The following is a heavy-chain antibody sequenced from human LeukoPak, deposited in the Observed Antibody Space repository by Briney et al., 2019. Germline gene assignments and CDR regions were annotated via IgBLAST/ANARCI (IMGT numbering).Heavy chain of an antibody. V-gene: IGHV4-59*01. Sequence: SETPSLTCTVSGGSISSYYWSWIRQPPGKGLEWIGYIYYSGSTYYNPSLKSRVTISVHTSKNQFSLKLSSVTAAGTAVYYCARKRDGYNYDYYYMDVWGKGTTVTISS. CDR3: ARKRDGYNYDYYYMDV. CDR2: IYYSGST. D-gene: IGHD5-24*01. CDR1: GGSISSYY. J-gene: IGHJ6*03.